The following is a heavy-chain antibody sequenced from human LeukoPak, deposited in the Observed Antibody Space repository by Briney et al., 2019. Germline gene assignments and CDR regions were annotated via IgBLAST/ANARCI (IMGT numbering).Heavy chain of an antibody. CDR1: GFTFDDYT. CDR3: AKDGGSYDRYFQH. D-gene: IGHD1-26*01. CDR2: ISWDGGST. V-gene: IGHV3-43*01. J-gene: IGHJ1*01. Sequence: PGGSLRLSCAASGFTFDDYTMHWVRQAPGKGLEWVSLISWDGGSTYYADSVKGRFTISRDNSKNSLYLQMNSLRTEDTALYYCAKDGGSYDRYFQHWGQGTLVTVSS.